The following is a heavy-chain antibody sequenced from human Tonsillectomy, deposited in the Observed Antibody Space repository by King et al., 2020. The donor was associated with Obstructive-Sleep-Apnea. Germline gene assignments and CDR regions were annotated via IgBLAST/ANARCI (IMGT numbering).Heavy chain of an antibody. V-gene: IGHV4-31*03. CDR2: IYSSGNA. D-gene: IGHD1-26*01. CDR1: GGSLRTIDHY. Sequence: QLQESGPGLVKPSQTLSLTCTVSGGSLRTIDHYWSWIRQHPGKGLEWVAYIYSSGNAHYNPSLKSRATISIDTCMNQFCLRLPSVTAADIYFCARAPAIVGLTRFDPWGQGTMVTVAS. J-gene: IGHJ5*02. CDR3: ARAPAIVGLTRFDP.